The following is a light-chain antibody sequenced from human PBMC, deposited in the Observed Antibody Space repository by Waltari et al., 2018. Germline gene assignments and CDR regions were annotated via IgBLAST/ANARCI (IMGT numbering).Light chain of an antibody. Sequence: IVLTHSPGHLSLSPGERATLSCRASQSVGRYLAGYQQQPGQAPRLLNYYASTRATGIPDRFSGSGSGTDFSLTISRLESEDFAVYYCQKYVNLPATFGQGTKVEIK. J-gene: IGKJ1*01. CDR1: QSVGRY. V-gene: IGKV3-20*01. CDR2: YAS. CDR3: QKYVNLPAT.